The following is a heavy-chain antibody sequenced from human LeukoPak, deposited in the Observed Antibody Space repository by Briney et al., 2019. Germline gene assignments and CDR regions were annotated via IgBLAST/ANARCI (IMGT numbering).Heavy chain of an antibody. CDR3: ARDRDGVPAAIGTMDV. CDR1: GYTFTGYY. CDR2: INPNSGGT. V-gene: IGHV1-2*02. Sequence: ASVKVSCKASGYTFTGYYMHWVRQAPGQGLEWMGWINPNSGGTNYAQKFQGRVTMTRDTSISTAYMELSRLRSDDTAVYYCARDRDGVPAAIGTMDVWGKGTTVTVSS. J-gene: IGHJ6*04. D-gene: IGHD2-2*01.